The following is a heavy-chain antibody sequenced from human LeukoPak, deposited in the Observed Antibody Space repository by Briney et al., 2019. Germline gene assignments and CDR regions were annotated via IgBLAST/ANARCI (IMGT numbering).Heavy chain of an antibody. CDR3: ARRYSYASDY. CDR1: GGSISSYY. V-gene: IGHV4-59*12. D-gene: IGHD5-18*01. J-gene: IGHJ4*02. Sequence: SETLSLTCTVSGGSISSYYWSCIGQPRGQALEWIGYIYYSGGTNYNPSLKSRVTISVDTSKNPFTLKLSSVTAADTAVYSCARRYSYASDYCGQGTLVTVSS. CDR2: IYYSGGT.